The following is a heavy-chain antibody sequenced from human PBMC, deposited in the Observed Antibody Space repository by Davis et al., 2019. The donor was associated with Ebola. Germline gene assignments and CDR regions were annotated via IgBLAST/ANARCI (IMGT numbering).Heavy chain of an antibody. CDR2: ISSSSSTI. D-gene: IGHD5-18*01. Sequence: GESLKISCAASGFTFSRYRMHWVRQAPGKGLEWVSYISSSSSTIYYADSVKGRFTISRDNAKNSLYLQMNSLRPGDTAVYYCARALFPVDTAMVTLYYWGQGTLVTVSS. V-gene: IGHV3-48*01. J-gene: IGHJ4*02. CDR1: GFTFSRYR. CDR3: ARALFPVDTAMVTLYY.